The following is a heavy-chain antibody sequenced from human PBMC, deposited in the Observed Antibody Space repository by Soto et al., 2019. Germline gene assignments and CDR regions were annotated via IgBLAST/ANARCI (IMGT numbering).Heavy chain of an antibody. V-gene: IGHV4-4*02. CDR3: ARYCGGGSCYLGAFDI. D-gene: IGHD2-15*01. CDR2: IYHSGST. J-gene: IGHJ3*02. CDR1: GVSINSANW. Sequence: SETLSLTCTVSGVSINSANWWTWVRQSPGKWLEWIGEIYHSGSTNFNPSLKSRVTISVDNSKNQFYLELTSVTAADTVVYYCARYCGGGSCYLGAFDIWGQGTMVTV.